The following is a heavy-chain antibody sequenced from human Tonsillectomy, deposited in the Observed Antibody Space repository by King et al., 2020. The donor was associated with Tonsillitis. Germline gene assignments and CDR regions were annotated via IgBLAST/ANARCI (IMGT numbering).Heavy chain of an antibody. CDR2: ITGDGRVT. CDR3: TTESYGSGNSYFTF. Sequence: VQLVESGGALVQPGGSLRLSCGASGFTFSDTWMHWVRQFPGKGLTWVSRITGDGRVTTYADSVRGRFTVSRDNAKNTLYLEMNSLRGEDTAVYYCTTESYGSGNSYFTFWGQGTLVTVSS. CDR1: GFTFSDTW. V-gene: IGHV3-74*01. D-gene: IGHD3-10*01. J-gene: IGHJ4*02.